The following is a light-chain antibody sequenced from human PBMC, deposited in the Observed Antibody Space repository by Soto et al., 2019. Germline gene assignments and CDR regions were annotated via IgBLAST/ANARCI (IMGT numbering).Light chain of an antibody. J-gene: IGLJ1*01. CDR3: CSYAGSYPYV. CDR2: DVS. CDR1: SSDVGGYNY. V-gene: IGLV2-11*01. Sequence: QSALTQPRSVSGSPGQSVTIXCTGTSSDVGGYNYVSWYQQHPGKAPKLMIYDVSKRPSGVPDRFSGSKSGNTASLTISGLQAEDEADYYCCSYAGSYPYVFGTGTKLTVL.